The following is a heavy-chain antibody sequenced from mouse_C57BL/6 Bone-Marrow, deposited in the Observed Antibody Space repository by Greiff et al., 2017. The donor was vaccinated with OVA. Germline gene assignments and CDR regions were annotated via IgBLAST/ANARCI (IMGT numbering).Heavy chain of an antibody. Sequence: VQLQESGPGLVAPSQSLSITCTVSGFSLTSYAISWVRQPPGKGLEWLGVIWTGGGTNYNSALKSRLSISKDNSKSQVFLKMNSLQTDDTARYYCARNGGYYSNSLEDFDVWGTGTTVTVSS. CDR1: GFSLTSYA. V-gene: IGHV2-9-1*01. J-gene: IGHJ1*03. D-gene: IGHD2-5*01. CDR2: IWTGGGT. CDR3: ARNGGYYSNSLEDFDV.